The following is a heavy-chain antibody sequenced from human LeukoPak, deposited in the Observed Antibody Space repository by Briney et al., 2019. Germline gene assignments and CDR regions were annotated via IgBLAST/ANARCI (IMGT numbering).Heavy chain of an antibody. Sequence: GGSLRLSCAASGFTFSSYSMNWVRQAPGKGLEWVSSISSSSSYIYYADSVKGRFTISRDNAKNSLYLQMNSPRAEDTAVYYCARGSNSGYSIDSWGQGTLVTVSS. J-gene: IGHJ4*02. D-gene: IGHD3-22*01. CDR2: ISSSSSYI. CDR3: ARGSNSGYSIDS. V-gene: IGHV3-21*01. CDR1: GFTFSSYS.